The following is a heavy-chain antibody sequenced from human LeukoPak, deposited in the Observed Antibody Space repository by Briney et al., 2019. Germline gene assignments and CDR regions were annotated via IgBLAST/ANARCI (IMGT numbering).Heavy chain of an antibody. J-gene: IGHJ4*02. CDR1: GFTFGDYA. CDR2: ISYDGSNK. D-gene: IGHD6-13*01. V-gene: IGHV3-30*04. Sequence: RTGRSLRLSCTASGFTFGDYAMSWVRQAPGKGLEWVAVISYDGSNKYYADSVKGRFTISRDNSKNTLYLQMNSLRAEDTAVYYCAREGIAAAGKRVEGFDYWGQGTLVTVSS. CDR3: AREGIAAAGKRVEGFDY.